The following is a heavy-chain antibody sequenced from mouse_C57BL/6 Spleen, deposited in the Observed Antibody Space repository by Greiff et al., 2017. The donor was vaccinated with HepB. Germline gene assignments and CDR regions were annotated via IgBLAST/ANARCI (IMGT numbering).Heavy chain of an antibody. CDR1: GFNIQDYY. D-gene: IGHD3-2*02. Sequence: EVKLQESGAELVRPGASVKLSCTASGFNIQDYYMHWVKQRPEQGLEWIGRIDPEDGDTEYAPKFQGKATMTADTSSNTAYLQLSSLTSEDTAVYYCTQTAQATLLSYWGQGTLVTVSA. J-gene: IGHJ3*01. CDR2: IDPEDGDT. CDR3: TQTAQATLLSY. V-gene: IGHV14-1*01.